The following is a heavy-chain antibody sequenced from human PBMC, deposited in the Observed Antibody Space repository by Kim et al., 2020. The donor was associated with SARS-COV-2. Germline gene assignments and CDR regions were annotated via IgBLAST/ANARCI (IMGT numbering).Heavy chain of an antibody. V-gene: IGHV3-23*01. Sequence: GGSLRHSCAASGFTFSSYAMSWVRQAPGKGLEWVPAISGSGGSTYYADSVKGRFTISRDNSKNTLYLQMNSLRAEDTAVYYCAKDSLSGNMITFGIGFDYWGQGTLVTVSS. CDR2: ISGSGGST. D-gene: IGHD3-16*01. CDR1: GFTFSSYA. J-gene: IGHJ4*02. CDR3: AKDSLSGNMITFGIGFDY.